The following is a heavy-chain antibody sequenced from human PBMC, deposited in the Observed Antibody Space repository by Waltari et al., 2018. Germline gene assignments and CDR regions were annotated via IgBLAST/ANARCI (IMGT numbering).Heavy chain of an antibody. V-gene: IGHV4-34*01. CDR1: GGSFSGYY. CDR2: INHSGST. CDR3: ARGGYCSGGSCYSEAGFWYFQH. Sequence: QVQLQQWGAGLLKPSETLSLTCAVYGGSFSGYYWSWIRQTPGKGLEWIGEINHSGSTNYNPSLKSRVTISVDTSKNQFSLKLSSVTAADTAVYYCARGGYCSGGSCYSEAGFWYFQHWGQGTLVTVSS. D-gene: IGHD2-15*01. J-gene: IGHJ1*01.